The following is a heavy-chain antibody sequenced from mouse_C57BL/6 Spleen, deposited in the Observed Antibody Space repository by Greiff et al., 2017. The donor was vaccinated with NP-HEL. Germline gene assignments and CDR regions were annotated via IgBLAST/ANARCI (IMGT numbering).Heavy chain of an antibody. CDR2: IDPSDSYT. Sequence: QVQLQQSGAELVMPGASVKLSCKASGYTFTSYWMHWVKQRPGQGLEWIGEIDPSDSYTNYNQKFKGKSTLTVDKSSSTAYMQLSSLTSEDSAVYYCARRGGIYDYYAMDYWGQGTSVTVSS. J-gene: IGHJ4*01. CDR1: GYTFTSYW. D-gene: IGHD2-3*01. V-gene: IGHV1-69*01. CDR3: ARRGGIYDYYAMDY.